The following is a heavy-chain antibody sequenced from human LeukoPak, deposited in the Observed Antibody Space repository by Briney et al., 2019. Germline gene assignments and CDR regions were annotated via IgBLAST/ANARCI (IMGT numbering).Heavy chain of an antibody. CDR3: ASYDSSGASGN. V-gene: IGHV4-39*01. D-gene: IGHD3-22*01. Sequence: SETLSLTCTVSGGSISSSSYYWGWIRQTPGKGLEWIGNIYYSGSTYYNPSLKSRVTISVDTSKNQFSLKLSSVTAADTAVYYCASYDSSGASGNWGQGTLVTVSS. CDR1: GGSISSSSYY. CDR2: IYYSGST. J-gene: IGHJ4*02.